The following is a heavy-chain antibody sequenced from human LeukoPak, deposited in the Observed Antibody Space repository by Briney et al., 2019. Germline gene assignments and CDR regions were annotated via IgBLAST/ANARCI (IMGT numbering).Heavy chain of an antibody. CDR2: INPNSGGT. V-gene: IGHV1-2*02. CDR1: GYTFTGYY. J-gene: IGHJ4*02. CDR3: ARGSYRGITMPPSDY. D-gene: IGHD3-10*01. Sequence: ASVKVSCKASGYTFTGYYMHWVRQAPGQGLEWMGWINPNSGGTNYAQKFQGRVTMTRDTSISTAYMELSRLRSDDTAVYYCARGSYRGITMPPSDYWGQGPLVTVSS.